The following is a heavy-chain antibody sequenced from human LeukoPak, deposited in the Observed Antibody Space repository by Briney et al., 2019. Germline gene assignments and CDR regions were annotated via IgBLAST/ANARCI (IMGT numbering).Heavy chain of an antibody. CDR2: IYGSGTT. J-gene: IGHJ4*02. Sequence: SETLSLTCTVSGGSISSYWSWIRQPAGKGLEWIGRIYGSGTTTYNPSLKSRVSMSIDTSKNQFSLKLMSVTAADTAVYYCARVEYSSGSFDYWGQGTLVTVSS. CDR1: GGSISSY. V-gene: IGHV4-4*07. D-gene: IGHD6-19*01. CDR3: ARVEYSSGSFDY.